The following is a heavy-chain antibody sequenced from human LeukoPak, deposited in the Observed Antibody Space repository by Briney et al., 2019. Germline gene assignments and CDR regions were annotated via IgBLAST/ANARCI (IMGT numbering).Heavy chain of an antibody. D-gene: IGHD3-10*01. CDR1: GFTFSSYS. CDR2: ISSSSSYI. J-gene: IGHJ4*02. V-gene: IGHV3-21*01. CDR3: ARDSVVRGVITTLDY. Sequence: PGGSLRLSCAASGFTFSSYSMNWVRQAPGKGLEWVSSISSSSSYIYYADSVKGRFTISRDNAKNSLYLQMNSLRAEDTAVYYCARDSVVRGVITTLDYWGQGTLVTVSS.